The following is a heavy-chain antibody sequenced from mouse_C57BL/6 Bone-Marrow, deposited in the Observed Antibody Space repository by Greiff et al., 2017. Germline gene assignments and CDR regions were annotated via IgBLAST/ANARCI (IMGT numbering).Heavy chain of an antibody. J-gene: IGHJ1*03. CDR3: ARGGNYFDV. V-gene: IGHV1-18*01. Sequence: VQLQQSGPELVKPGASVKIPCKASGYTFTDYNMDWVKQSHGKSLEWIGDINPNTGGTIYNQKFKGKATLTVDKASSTAYMELRSLTSEDTAVYYCARGGNYFDVWGTGTTVTVSS. CDR1: GYTFTDYN. CDR2: INPNTGGT.